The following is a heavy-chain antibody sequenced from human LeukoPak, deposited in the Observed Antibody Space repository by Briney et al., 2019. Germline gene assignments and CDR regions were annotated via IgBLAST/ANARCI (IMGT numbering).Heavy chain of an antibody. V-gene: IGHV4-39*07. J-gene: IGHJ4*02. Sequence: SETLSFTCTVSGGSISSSSYYWGWIRQPPGKGLEWIGSIYYSGSTYCNPSLKSRVTISVDTSKNQFSLKLSSVTAADTAVYYCASLSMAPGRLKVAGTPPFDYWGQGTLVTVSS. CDR3: ASLSMAPGRLKVAGTPPFDY. CDR2: IYYSGST. CDR1: GGSISSSSYY. D-gene: IGHD6-19*01.